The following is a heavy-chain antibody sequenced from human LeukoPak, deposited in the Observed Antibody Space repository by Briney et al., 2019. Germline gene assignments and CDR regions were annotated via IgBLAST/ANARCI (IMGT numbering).Heavy chain of an antibody. CDR3: ARHLLRTSTSFDY. CDR2: IKHDGST. CDR1: GGSVNGYY. Sequence: SETLSLTCAGYGGSVNGYYWSWIRQPPGKALEWIGEIKHDGSTKYNSSLKSRVTISIDTSKNQFSLRLSSVTAADTAVYYCARHLLRTSTSFDYWDQGNLVTVSS. V-gene: IGHV4-34*01. D-gene: IGHD1-14*01. J-gene: IGHJ4*02.